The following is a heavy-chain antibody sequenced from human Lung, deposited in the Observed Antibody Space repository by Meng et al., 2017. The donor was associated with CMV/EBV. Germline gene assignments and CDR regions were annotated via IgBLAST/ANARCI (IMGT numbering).Heavy chain of an antibody. J-gene: IGHJ4*02. CDR1: GYTFTGYY. CDR2: INPNWGGT. Sequence: QVRLLQLGAEAKKPGASVKVSCTASGYTFTGYYMHWVRQAPGQGLEWRGWINPNWGGTNYAQKFLGWVTMTRDTPISTAYMELSRLGSDDTAVYYCARDWEGSWAVFDYWGQGTLVTVSS. D-gene: IGHD6-13*01. V-gene: IGHV1-2*04. CDR3: ARDWEGSWAVFDY.